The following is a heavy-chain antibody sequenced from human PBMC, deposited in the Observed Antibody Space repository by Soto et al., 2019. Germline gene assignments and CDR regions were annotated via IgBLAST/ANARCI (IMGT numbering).Heavy chain of an antibody. CDR3: AKGNTAGYYYYMDV. D-gene: IGHD6-13*01. CDR2: ISSSGGDT. J-gene: IGHJ6*03. CDR1: GFTFSSYA. V-gene: IGHV3-23*01. Sequence: GGSLSVSCAASGFTFSSYAMSWVRQAPGKGLEWVSAISSSGGDTYYADSVKGRFTISRDNSKNTLYLQMNSLRAEDTAVYYSAKGNTAGYYYYMDVWGKGTTVTVSS.